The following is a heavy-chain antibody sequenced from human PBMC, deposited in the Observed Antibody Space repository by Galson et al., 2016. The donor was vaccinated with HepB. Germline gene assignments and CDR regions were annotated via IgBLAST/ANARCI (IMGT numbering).Heavy chain of an antibody. J-gene: IGHJ6*02. D-gene: IGHD5-18*01. CDR1: GFTSSVYW. CDR2: IKPDGIEK. Sequence: SLRLSCAASGFTSSVYWMTWVRQTPGKGLEWVANIKPDGIEKSYVDSVKGRFTISRDTAQNLLFLQMNSLRAEDTAVYYCERVGYLYNGMDVWGQGTTVTVSS. CDR3: ERVGYLYNGMDV. V-gene: IGHV3-7*04.